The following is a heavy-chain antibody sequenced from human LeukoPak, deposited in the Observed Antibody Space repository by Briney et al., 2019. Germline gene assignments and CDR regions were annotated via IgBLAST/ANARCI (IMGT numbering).Heavy chain of an antibody. J-gene: IGHJ4*02. CDR2: IIPIFGTA. V-gene: IGHV1-69*13. CDR1: GGTFSSYA. Sequence: GASVKVSCKASGGTFSSYAISWVRQAPGQGLEWKGGIIPIFGTANYAQKFQGRVTITADESTSTAYMELSSLRSEDTAVYYCARDLGYYDSSGYQSDYRGQGTLVTVSS. CDR3: ARDLGYYDSSGYQSDY. D-gene: IGHD3-22*01.